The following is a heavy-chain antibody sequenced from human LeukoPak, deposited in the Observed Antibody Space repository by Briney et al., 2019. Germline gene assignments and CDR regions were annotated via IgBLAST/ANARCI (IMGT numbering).Heavy chain of an antibody. CDR2: FYYSGST. Sequence: SETLSLTCTVSGGSISSSSYYWGWIRQPPGKGLEWIGSFYYSGSTYYNPSLKSRVTISVDTSKNQFSLKLSSVTAADTAVYYCARQRAYYYDSSGPSDAFDIWGRGTMVTVSS. CDR1: GGSISSSSYY. V-gene: IGHV4-39*01. D-gene: IGHD3-22*01. J-gene: IGHJ3*02. CDR3: ARQRAYYYDSSGPSDAFDI.